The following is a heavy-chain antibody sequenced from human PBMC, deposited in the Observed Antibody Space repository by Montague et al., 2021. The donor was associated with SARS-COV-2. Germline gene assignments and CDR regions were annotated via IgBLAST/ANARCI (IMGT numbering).Heavy chain of an antibody. Sequence: SETLSLTCTVSGGSMSAYYWAWIRQPPGKGLEWLAYIYYSGGTNSNASLKSRVSMSVDTSKNQFSLKLTSVTAADTAVYYCARAVSVRRAVNWFDPWGHGTLVTVSS. J-gene: IGHJ5*02. D-gene: IGHD3-10*01. CDR2: IYYSGGT. CDR3: ARAVSVRRAVNWFDP. CDR1: GGSMSAYY. V-gene: IGHV4-59*13.